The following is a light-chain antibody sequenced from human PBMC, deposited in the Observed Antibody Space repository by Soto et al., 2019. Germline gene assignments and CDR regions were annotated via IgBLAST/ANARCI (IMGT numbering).Light chain of an antibody. CDR1: ESIRTW. CDR2: DAS. CDR3: QLYNSYFWR. Sequence: DVKMTRCPAARSAWIGDRRTIAGRGSESIRTWLAWYQHKPGKAPKFLIYDASSLESGVPSRFSGSGSGTQFTLTISSLQPDDFATYCCQLYNSYFWRFGAGTNVDIK. J-gene: IGKJ4*02. V-gene: IGKV1-5*01.